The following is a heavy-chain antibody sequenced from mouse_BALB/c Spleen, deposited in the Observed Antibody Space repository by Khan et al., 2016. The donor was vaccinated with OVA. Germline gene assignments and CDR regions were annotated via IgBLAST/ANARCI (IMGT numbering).Heavy chain of an antibody. J-gene: IGHJ4*01. D-gene: IGHD1-1*01. V-gene: IGHV1S41*01. CDR2: IAPGSGSS. CDR1: GYTFTSYW. Sequence: DLVKPGASVKLSCKASGYTFTSYWINWIKQRPGQGLEWIGRIAPGSGSSYYNEMFKGKATLTVDISSRTAYIQLSSLSSEDSAVYFCARENYYGSSRYAMDYWGQGTSVTVSS. CDR3: ARENYYGSSRYAMDY.